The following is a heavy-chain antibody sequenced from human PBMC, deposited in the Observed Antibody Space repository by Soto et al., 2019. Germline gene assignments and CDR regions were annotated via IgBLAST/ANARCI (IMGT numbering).Heavy chain of an antibody. CDR3: AREVFRNNFDY. D-gene: IGHD1-1*01. V-gene: IGHV1-69*06. Sequence: SVKVSCKASGATFSSYAISWVRQAPGQGLEWMGGIIPTFGTANYAQKFQGRVTITADKSTSTAYMELSSLRSEDTAVYYCAREVFRNNFDYWGQGTLVTVSS. CDR1: GATFSSYA. J-gene: IGHJ4*02. CDR2: IIPTFGTA.